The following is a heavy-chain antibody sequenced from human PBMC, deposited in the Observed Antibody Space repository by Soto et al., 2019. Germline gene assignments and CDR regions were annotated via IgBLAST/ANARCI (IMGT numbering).Heavy chain of an antibody. D-gene: IGHD6-13*01. Sequence: GGSLRLSCAASGFTFSSYGMHWVRQAPGKGLEWVAVISYDGSNKYYADSVKGRFTISRDNSKNTLYLQMNSLRAEDSAVYYCAKDAQQPNTRYYYYYMDVWGKGTTVTVSS. CDR2: ISYDGSNK. V-gene: IGHV3-30*18. CDR3: AKDAQQPNTRYYYYYMDV. CDR1: GFTFSSYG. J-gene: IGHJ6*03.